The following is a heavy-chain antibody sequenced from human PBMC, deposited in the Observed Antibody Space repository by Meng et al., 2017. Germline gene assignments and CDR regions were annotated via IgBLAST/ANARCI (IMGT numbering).Heavy chain of an antibody. CDR1: GFTFDDYG. Sequence: VQLVESGGGVVRPGGSLRLSCAASGFTFDDYGMSWVRQAPGKGPEWVSGINWNGGSTGYADSVKGRFTISRDNAKNSLYLQMNSLRAEDTALYHCARDASIAADSVQFDPWGQGTLVTVSS. J-gene: IGHJ5*02. CDR2: INWNGGST. D-gene: IGHD6-25*01. CDR3: ARDASIAADSVQFDP. V-gene: IGHV3-20*01.